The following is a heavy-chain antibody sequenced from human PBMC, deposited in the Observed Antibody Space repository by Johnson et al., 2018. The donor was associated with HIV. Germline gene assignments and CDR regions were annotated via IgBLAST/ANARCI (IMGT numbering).Heavy chain of an antibody. D-gene: IGHD6-19*01. CDR3: ARHKAVADAFDI. CDR1: GFTFSSYG. V-gene: IGHV3-33*01. Sequence: QVLLVESGGGVVQPGRSLRLSCTASGFTFSSYGLHWVRQAPGKGLEWVAVIWYDGRNKYYADSVKGRFTISRDNSNNTLYLQMNSLRVEDTAVYYCARHKAVADAFDIWGQGTVVTVS. CDR2: IWYDGRNK. J-gene: IGHJ3*02.